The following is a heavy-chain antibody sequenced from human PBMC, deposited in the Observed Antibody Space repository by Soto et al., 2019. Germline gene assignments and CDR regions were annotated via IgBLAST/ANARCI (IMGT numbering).Heavy chain of an antibody. V-gene: IGHV1-69*13. CDR2: FIPIFETA. D-gene: IGHD6-19*01. CDR1: GGTFKSFT. J-gene: IGHJ4*02. CDR3: ATKAVTGWFFDY. Sequence: SVKVSCKASGGTFKSFTFTWVRQAPGQGLEWMGGFIPIFETATYAQKFQDRVTITADESRSTVSMELSSLRSADTAVYYCATKAVTGWFFDYWGQGXVVTVYS.